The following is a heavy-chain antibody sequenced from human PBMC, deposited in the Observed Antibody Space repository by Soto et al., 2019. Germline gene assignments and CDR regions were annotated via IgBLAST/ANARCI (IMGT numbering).Heavy chain of an antibody. J-gene: IGHJ6*04. CDR1: GFTFSNYW. CDR3: ARGGFDYGPGRMDV. Sequence: EVHQVESGGGLLQPGGSLTLSCTASGFTFSNYWTHWVRQAPGKGLVWVSRTKSDGSGTSYTDSVKGRFTISRDNAYNRLYLQMSNLRAEDTAVYYCARGGFDYGPGRMDVWGKGTTVIVSS. D-gene: IGHD3-10*01. V-gene: IGHV3-74*01. CDR2: TKSDGSGT.